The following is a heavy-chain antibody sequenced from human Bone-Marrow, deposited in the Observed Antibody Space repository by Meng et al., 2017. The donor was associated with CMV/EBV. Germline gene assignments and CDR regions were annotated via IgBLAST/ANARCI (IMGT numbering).Heavy chain of an antibody. CDR1: RFTFSSYW. D-gene: IGHD6-13*01. CDR3: ASSGSRGSSWYYYYYGMDV. J-gene: IGHJ6*02. CDR2: ISSSGSTI. V-gene: IGHV3-48*03. Sequence: GGSLRLSCAASRFTFSSYWVNWVRLAPGKGLEWVSYISSSGSTIYYADSVKGRFTISRDNAKNSLYLQMNSLRAEDTAVYYCASSGSRGSSWYYYYYGMDVWGQGTTVTVSS.